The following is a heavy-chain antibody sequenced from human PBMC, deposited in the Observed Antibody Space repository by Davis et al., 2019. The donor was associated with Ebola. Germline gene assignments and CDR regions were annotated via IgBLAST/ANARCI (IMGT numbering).Heavy chain of an antibody. CDR2: ISSSGRHI. CDR3: AISEPPDS. CDR1: GFTFRDHS. V-gene: IGHV3-21*01. J-gene: IGHJ4*02. Sequence: PGGSLRLSCAASGFTFRDHSMHWVRQAPGKGLEWVASISSSGRHIFYADSVNGRFTISRDNSRNSLYLQMNSLRVEDTAVYYCAISEPPDSWGQGTLVTVSS.